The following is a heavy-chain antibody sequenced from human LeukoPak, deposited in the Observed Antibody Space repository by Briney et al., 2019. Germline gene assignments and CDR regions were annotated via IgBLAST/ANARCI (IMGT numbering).Heavy chain of an antibody. CDR1: GFTFSNSD. CDR3: AKPGGKYCSSTSCYPDY. D-gene: IGHD2-2*01. CDR2: ISDDGSNK. Sequence: GGSLRLSCAASGFTFSNSDMHWVRQAPGKGLEWVALISDDGSNKYYGDSVKGRFTISRDNAKNSLYLQMNSLRAEDTALYYCAKPGGKYCSSTSCYPDYWGQGTLVTVSS. J-gene: IGHJ4*02. V-gene: IGHV3-30*18.